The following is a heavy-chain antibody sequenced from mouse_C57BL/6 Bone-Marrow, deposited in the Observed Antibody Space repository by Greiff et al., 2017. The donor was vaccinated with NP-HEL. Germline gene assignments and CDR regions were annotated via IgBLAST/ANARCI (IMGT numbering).Heavy chain of an antibody. V-gene: IGHV5-4*03. J-gene: IGHJ2*01. CDR1: GFTFSSYA. CDR2: ISDGGSYT. Sequence: EVKVVESGGGLVKPGGSLKLSCAASGFTFSSYAMSWVRQTPEKRLEWVATISDGGSYTYYPDNVKGRFTISRDNAKNNLYLQMSHLKSEDTAMYYCARGTVRFYYFDYWGQGTTLTVSS. CDR3: ARGTVRFYYFDY.